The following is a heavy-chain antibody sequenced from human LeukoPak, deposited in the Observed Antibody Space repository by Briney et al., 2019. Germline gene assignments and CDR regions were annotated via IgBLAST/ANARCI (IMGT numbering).Heavy chain of an antibody. CDR1: GFTFSTYN. Sequence: PGGSLRLSCADSGFTFSTYNMNWVRQAPGKGLEWVSSISSSSNYIYYADSVKGRFTISRDNAKNSLYLQMNSLRAEDTDVYYCARDVGASAPDAFDIWGQGTMVTVSS. D-gene: IGHD1-26*01. CDR3: ARDVGASAPDAFDI. CDR2: ISSSSNYI. J-gene: IGHJ3*02. V-gene: IGHV3-21*01.